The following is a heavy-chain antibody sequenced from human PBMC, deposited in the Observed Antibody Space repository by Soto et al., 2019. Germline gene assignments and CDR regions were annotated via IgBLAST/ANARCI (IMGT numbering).Heavy chain of an antibody. D-gene: IGHD6-6*01. Sequence: ASVKVSCKASGYTFTGYYMHWVRQAPGQGLEWMGWINPNSGGTNYAQKFQGWVTMTRDTSISTAYMELSRLRSDDTAVYYCARDVGWQLVSHAFDIWGQGTMVTISS. CDR3: ARDVGWQLVSHAFDI. J-gene: IGHJ3*02. CDR1: GYTFTGYY. V-gene: IGHV1-2*04. CDR2: INPNSGGT.